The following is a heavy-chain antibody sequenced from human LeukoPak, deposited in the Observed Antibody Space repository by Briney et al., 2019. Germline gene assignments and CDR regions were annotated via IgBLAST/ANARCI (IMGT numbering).Heavy chain of an antibody. J-gene: IGHJ3*02. D-gene: IGHD3-10*01. Sequence: GGSLRLSCAASGFTFSSYAMSWVRQAPGKGLEWVSAISGSGGSTYYADSVKGRFTISRDNSKNTLYLQMNSLRAEDTAVYYCARGYGLLWFGELDAFDIWGQGTMVTVSS. CDR3: ARGYGLLWFGELDAFDI. CDR1: GFTFSSYA. CDR2: ISGSGGST. V-gene: IGHV3-23*01.